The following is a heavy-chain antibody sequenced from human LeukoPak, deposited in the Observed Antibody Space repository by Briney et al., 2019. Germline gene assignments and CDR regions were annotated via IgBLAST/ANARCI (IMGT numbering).Heavy chain of an antibody. CDR2: ISDSGSTT. Sequence: PGGSLRLSCAASGFTFSSYAMTWVRQAPGKGLEWVSSISDSGSTTYYTDSVKGRFTISRDNSKNTLYLQMNSLRAEDTAVYYCAKDRDTSGWFSYYFDYRGQGTLVTVSS. D-gene: IGHD6-19*01. CDR1: GFTFSSYA. V-gene: IGHV3-23*01. CDR3: AKDRDTSGWFSYYFDY. J-gene: IGHJ4*02.